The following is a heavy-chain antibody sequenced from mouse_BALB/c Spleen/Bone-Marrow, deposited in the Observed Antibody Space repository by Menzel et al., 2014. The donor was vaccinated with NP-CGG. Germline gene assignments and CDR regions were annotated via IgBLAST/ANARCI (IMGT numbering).Heavy chain of an antibody. J-gene: IGHJ1*01. CDR2: IYPGDGDT. Sequence: QVQLQHSGPELVKPGASVKISCKASGYAFSSSWMNWVKRRPGQXXEWIGRIYPGDGDTNYNGKFKGKATLTADKSSSTAYMQLSSLTSVDSAVYFCARHAYGNSYWYFDVWGAGTTVTVSS. CDR1: GYAFSSSW. D-gene: IGHD2-1*01. CDR3: ARHAYGNSYWYFDV. V-gene: IGHV1-82*01.